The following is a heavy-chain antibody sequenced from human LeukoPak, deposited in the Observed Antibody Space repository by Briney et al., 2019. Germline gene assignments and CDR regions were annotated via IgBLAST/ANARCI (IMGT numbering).Heavy chain of an antibody. J-gene: IGHJ4*02. Sequence: ASVTVSCKASGYTFTGYYMHWVRQAPGQGLEWMGWINPNSGGTNYAQKFQGWVTMTRDTSISTAYMELSRLRSDDTAVYYCARDSHPTPYYYDSSGYWGQTDYWGQGTLVTVSS. CDR1: GYTFTGYY. V-gene: IGHV1-2*04. D-gene: IGHD3-22*01. CDR2: INPNSGGT. CDR3: ARDSHPTPYYYDSSGYWGQTDY.